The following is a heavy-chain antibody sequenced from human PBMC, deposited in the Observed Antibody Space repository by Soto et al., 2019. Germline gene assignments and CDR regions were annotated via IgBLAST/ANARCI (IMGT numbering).Heavy chain of an antibody. CDR1: GFTFSSYG. V-gene: IGHV3-30*18. CDR2: ISYDGSNK. Sequence: GSLRLSCAASGFTFSSYGMHWVRQAPGKGLEWVAVISYDGSNKYYADSVKGRFTISRDNSKNTLYLQMNSLRAEDTAVYYCAKSGRYDFWSGYLWEPYYFDYWGQGTLVTVSS. J-gene: IGHJ4*02. D-gene: IGHD3-3*01. CDR3: AKSGRYDFWSGYLWEPYYFDY.